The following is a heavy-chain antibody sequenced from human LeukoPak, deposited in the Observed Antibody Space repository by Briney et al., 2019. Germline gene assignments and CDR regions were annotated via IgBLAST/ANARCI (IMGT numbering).Heavy chain of an antibody. CDR3: ARYTYYYDSGGLSYTNFDY. D-gene: IGHD3-22*01. CDR1: GFTFSSYS. V-gene: IGHV3-48*01. J-gene: IGHJ4*02. CDR2: ISRSSSTI. Sequence: GGSLRLSCAASGFTFSSYSMNWVRQAPGKGREWVSYISRSSSTIYYADSVNGRFTISIDNAKTSPYLQTNSLRAENTAVYYCARYTYYYDSGGLSYTNFDYWGQGTLVTLSS.